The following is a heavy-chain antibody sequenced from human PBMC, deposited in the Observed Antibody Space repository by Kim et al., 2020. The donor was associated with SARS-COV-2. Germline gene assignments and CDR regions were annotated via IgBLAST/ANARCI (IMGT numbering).Heavy chain of an antibody. J-gene: IGHJ4*02. Sequence: GGSLRLSCAASGFTFSSYAMSWVRQAPGKGLEWVSAISGSGGSTYYADSVKGRFTISRDNSKNTLYLQMNSLRAEDTAVYYCAKAGISGSYYGIDYWGQGTLVTVSS. V-gene: IGHV3-23*01. CDR1: GFTFSSYA. D-gene: IGHD1-26*01. CDR3: AKAGISGSYYGIDY. CDR2: ISGSGGST.